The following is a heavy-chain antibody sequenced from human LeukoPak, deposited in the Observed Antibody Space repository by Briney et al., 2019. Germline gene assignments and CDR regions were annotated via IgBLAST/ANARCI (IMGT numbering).Heavy chain of an antibody. Sequence: GGSLRLSCAASGFPFSSYAMNWVRQAPGKGLEWVSGISGSGGDTYFADSVKGRFTISRDNSKNTVFLQMDSLRAEDTAVYYCAKTTAGYSSGRYPGWPVDYWGQGTLVTVSS. CDR2: ISGSGGDT. D-gene: IGHD6-19*01. CDR3: AKTTAGYSSGRYPGWPVDY. V-gene: IGHV3-23*01. CDR1: GFPFSSYA. J-gene: IGHJ4*02.